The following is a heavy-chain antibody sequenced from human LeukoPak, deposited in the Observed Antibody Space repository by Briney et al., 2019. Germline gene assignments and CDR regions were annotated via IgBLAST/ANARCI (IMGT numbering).Heavy chain of an antibody. CDR3: ARRDFMAGYFDY. Sequence: SETLSLTCTVSGGSISSSSYYWGWIRQPPGKGLEWIGSIYYSGSTYYNPSLKSRVTISVDTSKNQFSLKLSSVTAADTAVYYCARRDFMAGYFDYWGQGTLVTVSS. V-gene: IGHV4-39*01. CDR1: GGSISSSSYY. D-gene: IGHD3-3*01. J-gene: IGHJ4*02. CDR2: IYYSGST.